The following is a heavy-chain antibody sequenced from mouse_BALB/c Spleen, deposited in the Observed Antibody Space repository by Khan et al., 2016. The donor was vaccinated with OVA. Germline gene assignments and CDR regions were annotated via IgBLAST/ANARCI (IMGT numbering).Heavy chain of an antibody. V-gene: IGHV1S135*01. J-gene: IGHJ3*01. Sequence: EVQLQESGPELMKPGASVKISCKASGYSFSTYYIHWVTRSHGKTLEWIGYIDPFNGGTTYNQKFKGKATLTVDKSSSTAYMHLTSLTSADSAVYYCARHGSTSWFAYWGQGTLVTVSA. D-gene: IGHD1-1*01. CDR1: GYSFSTYY. CDR3: ARHGSTSWFAY. CDR2: IDPFNGGT.